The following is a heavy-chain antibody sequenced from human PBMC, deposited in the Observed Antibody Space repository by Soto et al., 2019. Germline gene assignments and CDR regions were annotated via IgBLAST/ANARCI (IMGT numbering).Heavy chain of an antibody. J-gene: IGHJ3*02. V-gene: IGHV1-24*01. Sequence: ASVKVSCKVSGYTLTELSMHWVRQAPGKGLEWMGGFDPEDGETIYAQKFQGRVTMTEDTSTDTAYMELSSLGSEDTAVYYCATNSGSYYAFDIWGQGTMVTVSS. CDR3: ATNSGSYYAFDI. D-gene: IGHD1-26*01. CDR1: GYTLTELS. CDR2: FDPEDGET.